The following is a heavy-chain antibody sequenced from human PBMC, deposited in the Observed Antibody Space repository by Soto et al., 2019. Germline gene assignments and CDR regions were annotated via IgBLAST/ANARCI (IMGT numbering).Heavy chain of an antibody. CDR1: GGSISRYY. D-gene: IGHD2-21*02. J-gene: IGHJ6*02. Sequence: QVQLQESGPGLVKPSETLSLTCTVSGGSISRYYWSWIRQPPGKGLEWIGYMYNTGSTAYNPSFKILSTLSVDTSKNPFSLKLISVTAADTAVYYCARDLWGYCGTDCYPLDVWGQGTTVTVSS. CDR3: ARDLWGYCGTDCYPLDV. V-gene: IGHV4-59*01. CDR2: MYNTGST.